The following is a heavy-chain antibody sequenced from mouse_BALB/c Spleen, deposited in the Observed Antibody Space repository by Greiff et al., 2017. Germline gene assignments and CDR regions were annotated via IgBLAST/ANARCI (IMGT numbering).Heavy chain of an antibody. CDR3: ARGDITTVVATDY. V-gene: IGHV1-80*01. CDR1: GYAFSSYW. D-gene: IGHD1-1*01. J-gene: IGHJ2*01. Sequence: VKLQESGAELVRPGSSVKISCKASGYAFSSYWMNWVKQRPGQGLEWIGQIYPGDGDTNYNGKFKGKATLTADKSSSTAYMQLSSLTSEDSAVYFCARGDITTVVATDYWGQGTTLTVSS. CDR2: IYPGDGDT.